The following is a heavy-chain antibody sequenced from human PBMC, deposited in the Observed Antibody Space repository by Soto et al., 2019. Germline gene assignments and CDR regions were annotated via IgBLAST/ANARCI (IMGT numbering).Heavy chain of an antibody. CDR2: IRFDGSNT. CDR1: AVSFTGFG. Sequence: PGGSLRLSCAASAVSFTGFGIHWVRQAPGKGLEWVAVIRFDGSNTYYADSVKGRFTISRDNPKNMLYLQMNSLRAEDTAIYYCARDGVGTTTYFGYFDYWGLGTLVTVSS. J-gene: IGHJ4*02. V-gene: IGHV3-33*01. CDR3: ARDGVGTTTYFGYFDY. D-gene: IGHD1-26*01.